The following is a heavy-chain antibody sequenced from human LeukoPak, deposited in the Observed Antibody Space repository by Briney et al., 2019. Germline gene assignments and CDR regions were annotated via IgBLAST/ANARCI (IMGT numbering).Heavy chain of an antibody. CDR2: ISSNGGST. CDR3: ARDSEYSGYEY. CDR1: GFTFSSYA. J-gene: IGHJ4*02. V-gene: IGHV3-64*01. D-gene: IGHD5-12*01. Sequence: GGSLRLSCAASGFTFSSYAMHWVRQAPGKGPEYVSAISSNGGSTYYANSVKGRFTISRDNSKNTLYLQMGSLRAEDMAVYYCARDSEYSGYEYWGQGTLVTVSS.